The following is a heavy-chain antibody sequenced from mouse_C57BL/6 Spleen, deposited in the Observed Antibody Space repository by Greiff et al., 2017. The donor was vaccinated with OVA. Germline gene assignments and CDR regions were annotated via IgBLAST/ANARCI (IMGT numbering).Heavy chain of an antibody. V-gene: IGHV5-16*01. CDR1: GFTFSDYY. J-gene: IGHJ2*01. CDR2: INYDGSST. D-gene: IGHD1-1*01. CDR3: ARLYYYGSSHFDY. Sequence: EVMLVESEGGLVQPGSSMKLSCTASGFTFSDYYMAWVRQVPEKGLEWVANINYDGSSTYYLDSLKSRFIISRDNAKNILYLQMSSLKSEDTATYYCARLYYYGSSHFDYWGQGTTLTVSS.